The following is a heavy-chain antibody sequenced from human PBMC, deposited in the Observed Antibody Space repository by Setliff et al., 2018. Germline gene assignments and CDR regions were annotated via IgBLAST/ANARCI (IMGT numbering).Heavy chain of an antibody. D-gene: IGHD6-6*01. CDR3: ARGRNVAARLDS. CDR2: IYDSGKT. J-gene: IGHJ4*02. CDR1: GDSISSISYY. Sequence: PSETLSLTCTVPGDSISSISYYWGWIRQPPGKGLEWIGTIYDSGKTYYNPSLKSRVTISVDTSKNQFSLTVTSVTAADTAMYYCARGRNVAARLDSWGQGTLVTVSS. V-gene: IGHV4-39*07.